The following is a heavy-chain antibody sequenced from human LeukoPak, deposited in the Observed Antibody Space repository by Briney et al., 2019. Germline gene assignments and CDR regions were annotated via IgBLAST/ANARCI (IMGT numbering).Heavy chain of an antibody. CDR2: IYYSGST. CDR3: ARRVTIFGVVTQNTLYYMDV. CDR1: GGSISSGGYY. Sequence: NPSETLSLTCTVSGGSISSGGYYWSWIRQHPGKGLEWIGYIYYSGSTYYNPSLKSRVTISVDTSKNQFSLKLSSVTAADTAVYYCARRVTIFGVVTQNTLYYMDVWGKGTTVTVSS. J-gene: IGHJ6*03. D-gene: IGHD3-3*01. V-gene: IGHV4-31*03.